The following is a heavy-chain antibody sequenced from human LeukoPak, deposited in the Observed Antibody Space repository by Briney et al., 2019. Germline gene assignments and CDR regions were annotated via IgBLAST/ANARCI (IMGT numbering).Heavy chain of an antibody. J-gene: IGHJ4*02. CDR3: ARGWYQQTYYFDY. Sequence: SETLSLTCAVYGGSFSGYYWSWIRQPPGKGLEWIGEINHSGSTNYNPSLKSRVTISVDTSKNQFSLKLSSVTAADTTVYYCARGWYQQTYYFDYWGQGTLVTVSS. V-gene: IGHV4-34*01. CDR2: INHSGST. CDR1: GGSFSGYY. D-gene: IGHD2-2*01.